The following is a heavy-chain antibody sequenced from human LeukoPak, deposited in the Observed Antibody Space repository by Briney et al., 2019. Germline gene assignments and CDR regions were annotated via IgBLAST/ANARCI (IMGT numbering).Heavy chain of an antibody. J-gene: IGHJ1*01. V-gene: IGHV1-18*01. CDR2: ISDYNGNT. Sequence: ASVKVSCKASGYTFTSYGISWVRQAPGQGLEWMGWISDYNGNTNYAQKLQGRVTMTRNTSISTAYMELSSLRSEDTAVYYCARGLRDSSGREYFQDWGQGTLVTVSS. CDR3: ARGLRDSSGREYFQD. CDR1: GYTFTSYG. D-gene: IGHD3-22*01.